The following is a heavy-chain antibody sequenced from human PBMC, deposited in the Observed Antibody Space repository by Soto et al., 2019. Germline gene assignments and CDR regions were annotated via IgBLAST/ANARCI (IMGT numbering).Heavy chain of an antibody. CDR3: ARDRPVHLGTGDAFDI. J-gene: IGHJ3*02. D-gene: IGHD1-1*01. Sequence: SQTLSLTCAISGDSVSSNSAAWNWIRQSPSRGLEWLGRTYYRSKWYNDYAVSVKSRITINPDTSKNQFSLQLNSVTPEDTAVYYCARDRPVHLGTGDAFDIWGQGTMVTVSS. CDR1: GDSVSSNSAA. CDR2: TYYRSKWYN. V-gene: IGHV6-1*01.